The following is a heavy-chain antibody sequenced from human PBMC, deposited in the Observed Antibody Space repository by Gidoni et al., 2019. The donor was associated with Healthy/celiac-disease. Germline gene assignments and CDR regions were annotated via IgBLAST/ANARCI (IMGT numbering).Heavy chain of an antibody. CDR1: GFTFSSYA. Sequence: EVQLLESGGGLVQPGGSLRLSCAAAGFTFSSYAMSWVRQAPGKGLEWVSAISGSGGSTYYADSVQGRFTISRDNSKNTLYLQMNSLRAEDTAVYYCAKDHIVLMVYASYYFDYWGQGTLVTVSS. J-gene: IGHJ4*02. D-gene: IGHD2-8*01. CDR3: AKDHIVLMVYASYYFDY. V-gene: IGHV3-23*01. CDR2: ISGSGGST.